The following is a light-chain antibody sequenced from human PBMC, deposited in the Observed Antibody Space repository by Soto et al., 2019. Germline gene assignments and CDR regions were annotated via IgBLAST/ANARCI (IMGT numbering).Light chain of an antibody. Sequence: QSVLAQPAPVSESPGQPITISCTGTSSDVGSYNYVSWYQQHPGKAPKLMIYDVSNRPSGVSNRFSGSKSGNTASLTISGLQAEDEADYYCSSYTSSSTLYVFGTGTKVTVL. V-gene: IGLV2-14*01. J-gene: IGLJ1*01. CDR2: DVS. CDR1: SSDVGSYNY. CDR3: SSYTSSSTLYV.